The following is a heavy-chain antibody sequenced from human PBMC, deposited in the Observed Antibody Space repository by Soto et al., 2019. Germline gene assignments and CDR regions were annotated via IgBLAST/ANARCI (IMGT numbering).Heavy chain of an antibody. CDR1: GVPISTGGSS. V-gene: IGHV4-30-2*01. J-gene: IGHJ5*02. D-gene: IGHD3-10*01. CDR2: TYHSGNP. Sequence: SEPLSLACGVSGVPISTGGSSWAWIRQTPGKALEWIGHTYHSGNPYYNPSLKRRVTISVDTPTNQFSLQLSSVTAADTTAYHCARERVVLLRFGDGNWFDPWGQGTLVTVSS. CDR3: ARERVVLLRFGDGNWFDP.